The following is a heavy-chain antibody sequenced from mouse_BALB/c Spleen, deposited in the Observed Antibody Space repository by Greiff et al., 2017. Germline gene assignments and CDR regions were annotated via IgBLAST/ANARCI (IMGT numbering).Heavy chain of an antibody. CDR2: ISSGGSYT. CDR1: GFTFISYG. Sequence: EVQLVESGGDLVKPGGSLKLSCAASGFTFISYGMSWVRQTPDKRLEWVATISSGGSYTYYPDSVKGRFTISRDNAKNTLYLQMSSLKSEDTAMYYCARHDGYFMYFDVWGAGTTVTVSS. CDR3: ARHDGYFMYFDV. J-gene: IGHJ1*01. D-gene: IGHD2-3*01. V-gene: IGHV5-6*01.